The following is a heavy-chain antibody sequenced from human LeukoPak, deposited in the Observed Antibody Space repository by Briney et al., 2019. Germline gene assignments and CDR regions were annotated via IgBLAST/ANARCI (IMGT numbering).Heavy chain of an antibody. CDR3: ARRPHYYYYGMDV. CDR2: ISSSGSTI. V-gene: IGHV3-11*01. J-gene: IGHJ6*02. Sequence: PGGSLRLSCVASEFTFSDYYMSWIRQAPGKGLEWVSYISSSGSTIYYADSVKGRFTISRDNAKNSLYLQMNSLRAEDTAVYYCARRPHYYYYGMDVWGQGTTVTVSS. CDR1: EFTFSDYY.